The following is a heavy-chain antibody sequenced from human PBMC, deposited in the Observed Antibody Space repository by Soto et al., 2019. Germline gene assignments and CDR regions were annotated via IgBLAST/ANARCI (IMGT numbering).Heavy chain of an antibody. CDR3: ARGSGADAFDI. D-gene: IGHD7-27*01. CDR2: IIPVIDTA. Sequence: QVQLVQSGAEVKKPGSSVKVSCKVSGGTFNIRWVRQAPGKGLGWMGGIIPVIDTANYARKFQGRVVISADRATNIVYMEMMSLTLEDTAVYYCARGSGADAFDIWGQGTMVTVSS. V-gene: IGHV1-69*06. J-gene: IGHJ3*02. CDR1: GGTFN.